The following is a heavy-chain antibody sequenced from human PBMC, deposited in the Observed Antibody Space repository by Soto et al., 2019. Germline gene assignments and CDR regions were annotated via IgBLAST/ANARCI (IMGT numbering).Heavy chain of an antibody. CDR1: GGSITTDDYF. V-gene: IGHV4-30-4*01. CDR2: IFHSGNT. J-gene: IGHJ4*02. Sequence: QVQLQESGPGLVKPSQTLSLTCTVSGGSITTDDYFWSWIRQSPERGLEWIGFIFHSGNTFNNPSLSGRASLSVDTSKNEFSLNLTSVTASDTAVYYCVREGTKISPQGYITAAGCFDHWGQGALVTVSS. D-gene: IGHD6-25*01. CDR3: VREGTKISPQGYITAAGCFDH.